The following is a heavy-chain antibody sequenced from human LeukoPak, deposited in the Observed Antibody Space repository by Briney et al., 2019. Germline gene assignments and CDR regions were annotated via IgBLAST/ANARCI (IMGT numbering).Heavy chain of an antibody. CDR3: ARDLVTVTKGFDI. J-gene: IGHJ3*02. Sequence: PSETLSLNCAVSDDTFSSHYWTWIRQPPGKGLEWIGYISYIGSTNYTPTLKSRVSIAMDTSKTQFSLKLSPVTAADTSVYYCARDLVTVTKGFDIWGQGTMVSVSS. CDR1: DDTFSSHY. CDR2: ISYIGST. D-gene: IGHD4-17*01. V-gene: IGHV4-59*11.